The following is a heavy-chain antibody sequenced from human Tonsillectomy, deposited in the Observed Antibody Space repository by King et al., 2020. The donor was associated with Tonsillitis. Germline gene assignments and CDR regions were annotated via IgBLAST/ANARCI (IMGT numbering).Heavy chain of an antibody. D-gene: IGHD3-3*01. CDR1: GYSFTSYW. J-gene: IGHJ3*02. CDR3: ARRFWSGSETFDI. V-gene: IGHV5-10-1*03. Sequence: VQLVESGAEVKKPGESLRISCKGSGYSFTSYWISWVRQMPGKGLEWMGRIDPSDSYTNYSPSFQGHVTISADKSISTAYRQWSSLKASETAIYFCARRFWSGSETFDIWGQGKMVTASS. CDR2: IDPSDSYT.